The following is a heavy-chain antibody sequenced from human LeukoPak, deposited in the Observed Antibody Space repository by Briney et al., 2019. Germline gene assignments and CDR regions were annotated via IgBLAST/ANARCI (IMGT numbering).Heavy chain of an antibody. V-gene: IGHV4-61*02. CDR2: IYTSGTT. CDR1: GDSISSGSYY. CDR3: ARDVDDYYDSSGYYYYFDD. J-gene: IGHJ4*02. D-gene: IGHD3-22*01. Sequence: SETLSLTCTVSGDSISSGSYYWSWIRQPAGKVLELIGSIYTSGTTNYNPSLKSRITISEDSSKKQFFLKLSSVTAADTAVYYCARDVDDYYDSSGYYYYFDDWGQGTPVTVSS.